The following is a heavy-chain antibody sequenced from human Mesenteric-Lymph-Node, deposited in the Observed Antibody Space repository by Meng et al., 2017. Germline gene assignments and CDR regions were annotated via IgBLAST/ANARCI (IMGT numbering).Heavy chain of an antibody. CDR1: GFSFSDYF. D-gene: IGHD6-6*01. J-gene: IGHJ4*02. V-gene: IGHV3-11*01. CDR2: ISNTGSIT. CDR3: TTVSSSSLGY. Sequence: VHLVESGGSLVQPGVSLRPSCAASGFSFSDYFMTWIRQAPGKGLEWLSYISNTGSITYHADSVKGRFSISRDNAKNSLYLQMNSLRPEDTAVYYCTTVSSSSLGYWGQGTLVTVSS.